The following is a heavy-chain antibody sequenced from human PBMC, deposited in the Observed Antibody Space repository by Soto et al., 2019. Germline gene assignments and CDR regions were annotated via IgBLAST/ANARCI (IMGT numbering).Heavy chain of an antibody. CDR1: GFTFSSYG. CDR2: ISYDGSNK. V-gene: IGHV3-30*18. J-gene: IGHJ3*02. D-gene: IGHD6-13*01. Sequence: GGSLRLSCAASGFTFSSYGMHWVRQAPGKGLEWVAVISYDGSNKYYADSVKGRFTISRDNSKNTLYLQMNSLRAEDTAVYYCAKEGQQLVPDDAFDIWGQGTMVTVSS. CDR3: AKEGQQLVPDDAFDI.